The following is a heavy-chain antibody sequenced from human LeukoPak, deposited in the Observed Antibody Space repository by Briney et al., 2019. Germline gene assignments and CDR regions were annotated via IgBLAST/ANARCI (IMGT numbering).Heavy chain of an antibody. V-gene: IGHV3-23*01. CDR2: ISGSGGST. Sequence: GGSLRLSCAASGFTFSSYAMSWVRQAPGKGLEWVSAISGSGGSTYYADSVKGRFTISRDNSENTLYLQMNSLRAEDTAVYYCAKDRKIRIVPAAPIVPLDYWGQGTLVIVSS. D-gene: IGHD2-2*01. CDR1: GFTFSSYA. CDR3: AKDRKIRIVPAAPIVPLDY. J-gene: IGHJ4*02.